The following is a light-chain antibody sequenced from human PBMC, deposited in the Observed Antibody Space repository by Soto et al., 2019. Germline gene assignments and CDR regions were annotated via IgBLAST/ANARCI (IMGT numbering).Light chain of an antibody. Sequence: DIVMTQSPDSLAVSLGERATINCKSSQSVLYTSYNKNLLAWYQQKPGQPPKLLIYWASTRESGVPDRFSGSGSGTDFTLTISSLQAEDVAVYYCQQYSDSLPLFTFGPGTKVNI. CDR3: QQYSDSLPLFT. CDR1: QSVLYTSYNKNL. J-gene: IGKJ3*01. CDR2: WAS. V-gene: IGKV4-1*01.